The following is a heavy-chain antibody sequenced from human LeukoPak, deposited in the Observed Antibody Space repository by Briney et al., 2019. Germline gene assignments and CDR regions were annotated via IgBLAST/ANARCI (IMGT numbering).Heavy chain of an antibody. Sequence: PSETLSLTCAVYGGSFSGYYWSWIRQPPGKGLEWIGEINHSGSTNYNPSLKSRVTISVATSKNQFSLKLSSVTAADTAVYYCARDRYWFDYWGQGTLVTVSS. D-gene: IGHD3-16*02. CDR1: GGSFSGYY. CDR3: ARDRYWFDY. J-gene: IGHJ4*02. V-gene: IGHV4-34*01. CDR2: INHSGST.